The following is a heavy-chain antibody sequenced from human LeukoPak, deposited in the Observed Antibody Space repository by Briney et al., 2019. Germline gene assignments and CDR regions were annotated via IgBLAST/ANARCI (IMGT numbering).Heavy chain of an antibody. CDR2: FTSMSRTI. CDR1: GFTFSSYA. Sequence: GGSLRLSCVGSGFTFSSYAMHWVRQAPGKGLEWVSSFTSMSRTIYYADSVKGRFTISRDDAKESLYLQMNSLRAEDTAIYYCARQSSGIAATDKIDYWGQGALVTVSS. V-gene: IGHV3-21*01. J-gene: IGHJ4*02. CDR3: ARQSSGIAATDKIDY. D-gene: IGHD6-13*01.